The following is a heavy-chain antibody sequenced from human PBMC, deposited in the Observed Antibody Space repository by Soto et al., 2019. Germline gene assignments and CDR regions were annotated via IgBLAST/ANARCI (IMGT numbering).Heavy chain of an antibody. D-gene: IGHD5-18*01. J-gene: IGHJ6*02. CDR3: ARDVDTAMVSYYYYGMDV. CDR2: IIPIFGTA. V-gene: IGHV1-69*01. Sequence: QVQLVQSRAEVKKPGSSVKVSCKASGGTFSSYAISWVRQAPGQGLEWMGGIIPIFGTANYAQKFQGRVTITADESTSTAYMELSSLRSEDTAVYYCARDVDTAMVSYYYYGMDVWGQGTTVTVSS. CDR1: GGTFSSYA.